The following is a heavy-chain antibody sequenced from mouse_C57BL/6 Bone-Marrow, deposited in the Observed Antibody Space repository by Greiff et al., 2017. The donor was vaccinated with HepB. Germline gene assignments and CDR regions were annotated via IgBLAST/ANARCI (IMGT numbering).Heavy chain of an antibody. CDR2: ILPGSGST. D-gene: IGHD1-1*01. J-gene: IGHJ2*01. Sequence: QVQLQQSGAELMKPGASVKLSCKATGYTFTGYWIEWVKQRPGHGLEWIGEILPGSGSTNYNEKFKGKATFTADTYSNTAYMQLSSLTTEDSASYYCARPHYGSPNYFDYWGQGTTLTVSS. CDR1: GYTFTGYW. V-gene: IGHV1-9*01. CDR3: ARPHYGSPNYFDY.